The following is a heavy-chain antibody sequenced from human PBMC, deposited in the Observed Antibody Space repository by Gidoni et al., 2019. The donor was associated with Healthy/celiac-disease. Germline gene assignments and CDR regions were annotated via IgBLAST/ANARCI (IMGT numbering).Heavy chain of an antibody. CDR1: GGTFSSYA. CDR3: ARGTNYYDSSGSNDAFDI. CDR2: INPIFGTA. Sequence: QVQLVQSGAEVKKPGSSVKVSCKASGGTFSSYAISWVRQAPGQGLEWMGWINPIFGTANYAQQFQGRVTITADESTSTAYMELSSLRSEDTAVYYCARGTNYYDSSGSNDAFDIWGQGTMVTVSS. D-gene: IGHD3-22*01. V-gene: IGHV1-69*01. J-gene: IGHJ3*02.